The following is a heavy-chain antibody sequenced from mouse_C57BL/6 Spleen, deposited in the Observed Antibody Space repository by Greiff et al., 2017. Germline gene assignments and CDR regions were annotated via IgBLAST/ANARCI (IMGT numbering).Heavy chain of an antibody. CDR3: AKSGDYYGMDY. D-gene: IGHD1-3*01. CDR1: GFSLTSYG. Sequence: QVQLQQSGPGLVEPSPSLSITCTVSGFSLTSYGVSWVRQPPGKGLEWLGVIWGDGSTNYNSALLSRLSISKDNSKSQVFLKLNSLQTDDTATYYCAKSGDYYGMDYWGQGTSVTVSA. J-gene: IGHJ4*01. CDR2: IWGDGST. V-gene: IGHV2-3*01.